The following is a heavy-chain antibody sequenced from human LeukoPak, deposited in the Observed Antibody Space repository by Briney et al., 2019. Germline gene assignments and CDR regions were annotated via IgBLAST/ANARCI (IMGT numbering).Heavy chain of an antibody. V-gene: IGHV3-49*04. J-gene: IGHJ4*02. CDR2: IRSKAYGGTT. Sequence: PGGSLRLSCAASGFTFSSYSMNWARQAPGKGLECVGFIRSKAYGGTTEYAASVKGRFTISRDDSKSIAYLQMNSLKTEDTAVYYCAGTDIVVVVAAYWGQGTLVTVSS. CDR1: GFTFSSYS. D-gene: IGHD2-15*01. CDR3: AGTDIVVVVAAY.